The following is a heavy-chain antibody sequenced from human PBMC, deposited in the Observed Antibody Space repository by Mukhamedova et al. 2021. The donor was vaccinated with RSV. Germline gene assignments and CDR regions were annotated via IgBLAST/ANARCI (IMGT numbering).Heavy chain of an antibody. Sequence: HGLEWMGWIDTNTGNPTYAQGFAGRFVFSLDTSVSTTYMQINRLRAEDTAVYYCARSLTDYAYYGMDAWGQGTTGTVSS. CDR3: ARSLTDYAYYGMDA. D-gene: IGHD4-17*01. J-gene: IGHJ6*02. CDR2: IDTNTGNP. V-gene: IGHV7-4-1*02.